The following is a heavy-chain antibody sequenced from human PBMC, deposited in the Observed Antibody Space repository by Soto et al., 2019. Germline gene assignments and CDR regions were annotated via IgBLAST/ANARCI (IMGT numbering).Heavy chain of an antibody. CDR3: ARDASPSKRGTMFYRGPPVGFDY. CDR1: GGSISSGDYY. CDR2: IHYSGST. Sequence: PSETLSLTCTVSGGSISSGDYYWTWIRQHPGKALEWIGYIHYSGSTYYNPSLESRVTTSVDTSKNQFSLNLSSVTAADTAVYYCARDASPSKRGTMFYRGPPVGFDYWGKGTLVTVSS. D-gene: IGHD1-1*01. V-gene: IGHV4-31*03. J-gene: IGHJ4*02.